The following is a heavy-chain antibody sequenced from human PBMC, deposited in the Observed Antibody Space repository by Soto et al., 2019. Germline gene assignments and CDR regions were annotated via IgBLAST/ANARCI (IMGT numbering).Heavy chain of an antibody. CDR2: IYPDDSDT. CDR1: GYSFSRYW. V-gene: IGHV5-51*01. J-gene: IGHJ4*02. D-gene: IGHD1-1*01. CDR3: ARQNQYKLIVDYFDF. Sequence: GESLKISCEASGYSFSRYWIGWVRQMPGKGLEWMGIIYPDDSDTRYSPSFQGQVTISADKSINTAFLQLSSLKASDTAIYYCARQNQYKLIVDYFDFWGQGTLVSVSS.